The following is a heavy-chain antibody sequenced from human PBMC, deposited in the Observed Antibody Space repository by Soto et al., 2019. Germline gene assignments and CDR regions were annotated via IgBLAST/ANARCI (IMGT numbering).Heavy chain of an antibody. Sequence: GGSLRLSCAASGFTFSSHAMSWVRQAPGKGLEWVSAISGSGGSTYYADSVKGRFTISRDNSKNTLYLQMNSLRAEDTAVYYCAKYPSPLAILNWFDPWGQGTLVTVSS. CDR3: AKYPSPLAILNWFDP. V-gene: IGHV3-23*01. J-gene: IGHJ5*02. D-gene: IGHD5-12*01. CDR1: GFTFSSHA. CDR2: ISGSGGST.